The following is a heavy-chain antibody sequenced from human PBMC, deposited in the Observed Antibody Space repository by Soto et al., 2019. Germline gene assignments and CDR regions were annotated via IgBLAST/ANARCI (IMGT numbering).Heavy chain of an antibody. CDR3: AREENPGYGMDV. Sequence: QVQLQESGPGLVKPSETLSLTCTVSGGSISGYYWSWIRQPPGKGLEWIGYISYSGIINYNPSLKSRVTMSVDTSKNQFSLKLNSVTAADTAVYYCAREENPGYGMDVWGQGTTVTVS. CDR2: ISYSGII. J-gene: IGHJ6*02. V-gene: IGHV4-59*01. CDR1: GGSISGYY.